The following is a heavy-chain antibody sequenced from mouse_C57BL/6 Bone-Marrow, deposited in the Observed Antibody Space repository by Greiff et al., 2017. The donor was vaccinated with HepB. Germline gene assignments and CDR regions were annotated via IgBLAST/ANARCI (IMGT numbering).Heavy chain of an antibody. CDR2: IDPENGDT. D-gene: IGHD1-1*01. V-gene: IGHV14-4*01. J-gene: IGHJ4*01. CDR1: GFNIKDDY. Sequence: EVKLVESGAELVRPGASVKLSCTASGFNIKDDYMHWVKQRPEQGLEWIGWIDPENGDTEYASKFQGKATITADTSSNTAYLQLSSLTSEETAVYYCTTHFITTVVATYYYAMDYWGQGTSVTVSS. CDR3: TTHFITTVVATYYYAMDY.